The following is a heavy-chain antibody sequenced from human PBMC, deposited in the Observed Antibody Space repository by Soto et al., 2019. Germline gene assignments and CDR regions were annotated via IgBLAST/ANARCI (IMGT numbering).Heavy chain of an antibody. Sequence: RLAYPGSGLSCGGYAMHCVRQPPGKGLEWVAVISYDGSNKYYADSVKGRFTISRDNSKNTLYLQMNSLRAEDTAVYYCARGPRRSSSVFDYWGQGTLVTV. D-gene: IGHD6-6*01. V-gene: IGHV3-30-3*01. CDR1: GLSCGGYA. CDR3: ARGPRRSSSVFDY. J-gene: IGHJ4*02. CDR2: ISYDGSNK.